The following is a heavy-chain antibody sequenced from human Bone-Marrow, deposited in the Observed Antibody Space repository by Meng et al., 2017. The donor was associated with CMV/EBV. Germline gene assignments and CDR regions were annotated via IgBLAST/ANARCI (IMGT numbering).Heavy chain of an antibody. CDR1: GYTFTSYD. CDR3: ARVYYSPEYVQH. Sequence: ASVKVSCKASGYTFTSYDINWVRQATGQGLEWMGWMNPNSGNTGYAQKFQGRVTITRNTSISTAYMDLSSLRSDDTAIYDCARVYYSPEYVQHWGQGTLATV. D-gene: IGHD4-11*01. J-gene: IGHJ1*01. CDR2: MNPNSGNT. V-gene: IGHV1-8*03.